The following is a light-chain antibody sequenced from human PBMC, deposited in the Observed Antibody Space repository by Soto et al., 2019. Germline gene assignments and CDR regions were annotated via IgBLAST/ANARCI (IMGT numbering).Light chain of an antibody. V-gene: IGLV2-11*01. CDR2: DVS. CDR3: CSCARGYSDV. Sequence: QSALTQPRSVSGSPGQSVTISCTGTSSDVGGYNYVSWYQQHPGKAPKLMIYDVSKRPSGVPDRFSGSKSGNTAAVTISGLQAEDEAEYYVCSCARGYSDVFGTGTKLTV. CDR1: SSDVGGYNY. J-gene: IGLJ1*01.